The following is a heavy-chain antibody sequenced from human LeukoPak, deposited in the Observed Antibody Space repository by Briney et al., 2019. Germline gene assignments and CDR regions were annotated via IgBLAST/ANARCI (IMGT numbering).Heavy chain of an antibody. V-gene: IGHV4-34*01. Sequence: PSETLSLTCAVYDGSLSGYYWTWIRQPPGKGLEWIGEIDHSGSTNYNPSLKSRVTISVDTSKNQFSLNLSSVTAADTAVYYCARVVAHFDYWGQGTLVTVSS. J-gene: IGHJ4*02. CDR3: ARVVAHFDY. D-gene: IGHD2-15*01. CDR1: DGSLSGYY. CDR2: IDHSGST.